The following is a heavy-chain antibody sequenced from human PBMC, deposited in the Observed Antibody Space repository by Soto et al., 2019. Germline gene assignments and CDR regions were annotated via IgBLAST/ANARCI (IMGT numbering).Heavy chain of an antibody. CDR1: GYTFTGYY. CDR3: ARHSWTVTTAEYFQH. J-gene: IGHJ1*01. D-gene: IGHD4-17*01. CDR2: INPNSGGT. Sequence: ASVKVSCKASGYTFTGYYMHWVRQAPGQGLEWMGWINPNSGGTNYAQKFQGWVTMTRDTSISTAYMELSRLRSDDTAVYYCARHSWTVTTAEYFQHWGQGTLVTVSS. V-gene: IGHV1-2*04.